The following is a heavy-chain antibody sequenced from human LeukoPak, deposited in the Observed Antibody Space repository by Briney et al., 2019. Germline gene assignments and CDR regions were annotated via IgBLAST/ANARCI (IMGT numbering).Heavy chain of an antibody. J-gene: IGHJ6*02. CDR3: ARQVSTVTTHYYYYYGMDV. D-gene: IGHD4-17*01. Sequence: GESLKISCKGSGYSFTSYWIGWVRQMPGKGLEWMGTIYPGDSDTRYSPSFQGQVTISADKSISTAYLQWSSLKASDTAMYYCARQVSTVTTHYYYYYGMDVWGQGTTVTVSS. V-gene: IGHV5-51*01. CDR1: GYSFTSYW. CDR2: IYPGDSDT.